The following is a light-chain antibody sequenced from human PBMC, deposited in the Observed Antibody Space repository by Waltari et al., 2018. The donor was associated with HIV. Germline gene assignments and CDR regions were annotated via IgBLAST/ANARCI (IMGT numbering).Light chain of an antibody. Sequence: ENVLTQSPGTLSLSPGERATLSCRASRGVSSNYLTWYQQRPGQSPRLLIYAASTRATDIPDRFSGSGSGTDFTLTISRLEPEDFAVYYCQQYGTSPYTLGQGTKVEI. CDR1: RGVSSNY. CDR2: AAS. CDR3: QQYGTSPYT. V-gene: IGKV3-20*01. J-gene: IGKJ2*01.